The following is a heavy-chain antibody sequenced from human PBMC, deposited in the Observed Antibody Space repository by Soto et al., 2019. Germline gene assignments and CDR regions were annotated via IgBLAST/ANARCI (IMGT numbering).Heavy chain of an antibody. CDR3: ARDNIKGAPDYLDS. D-gene: IGHD1-26*01. CDR1: GFTFSANA. V-gene: IGHV3-30-3*01. J-gene: IGHJ4*02. CDR2: IAYEGTIK. Sequence: QEQLVESGGDVVQPGRSLTLSCAASGFTFSANAMHWVRQAPGKGLEWGAVIAYEGTIKIYRDSVKGRVTISRDDSKRALYLQMNSLRPEEAAVYYCARDNIKGAPDYLDSWGQGTLVTVSS.